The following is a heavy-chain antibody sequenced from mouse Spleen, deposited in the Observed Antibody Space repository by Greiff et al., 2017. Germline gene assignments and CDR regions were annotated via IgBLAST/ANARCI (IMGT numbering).Heavy chain of an antibody. CDR2: IDPSDSYT. D-gene: IGHD2-4*01. Sequence: QVQLKQPGAELVRPGTSVKLSCKASGYTFTSYWMHWVKQRPGQGLEWIGVIDPSDSYTNYNQKFKGKATLTVDTSSSTAYMQLSSLTSEDSAVYYCARNYDQSWFAYWGQGTLVTVSA. CDR3: ARNYDQSWFAY. V-gene: IGHV1-59*01. CDR1: GYTFTSYW. J-gene: IGHJ3*01.